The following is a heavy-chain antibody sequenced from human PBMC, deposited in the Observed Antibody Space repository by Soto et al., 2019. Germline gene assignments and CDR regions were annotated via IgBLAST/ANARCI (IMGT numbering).Heavy chain of an antibody. V-gene: IGHV1-58*01. CDR3: AASGYSSGWDIPGTGY. Sequence: ASVKVSCKASGFTFTSSAVQWVRQARGQRLEWIGWIVVGSGNTNYAQKFQERVTITRDMSTSTAYMELSSLRSEDTAVYYCAASGYSSGWDIPGTGYWGQGTLVTVPS. CDR1: GFTFTSSA. J-gene: IGHJ4*02. CDR2: IVVGSGNT. D-gene: IGHD6-19*01.